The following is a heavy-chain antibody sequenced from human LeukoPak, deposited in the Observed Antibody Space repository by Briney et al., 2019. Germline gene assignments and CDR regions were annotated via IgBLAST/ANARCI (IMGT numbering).Heavy chain of an antibody. CDR1: GFTFSSYA. D-gene: IGHD2-21*01. V-gene: IGHV3-23*01. CDR3: AKAPVTSCRGAYCYPFDS. CDR2: ISGSGGTT. Sequence: GGSLRLSCAASGFTFSSYAMSWVRQAPGKGLEWVSAISGSGGTTYYADSVKGRFIISRDNSKNTLYLQMNSLRAEDTAVYYCAKAPVTSCRGAYCYPFDSWGQGTVVTVSS. J-gene: IGHJ4*02.